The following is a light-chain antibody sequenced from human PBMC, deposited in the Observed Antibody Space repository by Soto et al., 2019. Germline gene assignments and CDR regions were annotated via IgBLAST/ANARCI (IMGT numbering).Light chain of an antibody. J-gene: IGLJ1*01. CDR1: SAHSSYI. CDR3: ETWGRNTQV. CDR2: LEGSGSY. V-gene: IGLV4-60*02. Sequence: QSVLTQSSSASASLGSSVTLTCTLSSAHSSYIIAWHQHQPGKAPRYLMKLEGSGSYNKGSGVPYRFSGSSSGADRYLTVSNLQFEDEADYYCETWGRNTQVFGTGTKVTVL.